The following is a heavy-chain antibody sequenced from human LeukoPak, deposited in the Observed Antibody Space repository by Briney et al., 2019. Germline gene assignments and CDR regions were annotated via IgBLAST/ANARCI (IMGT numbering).Heavy chain of an antibody. CDR2: IGGSGTST. CDR3: AKTSQGHPPYYCSMDV. Sequence: PGGSLRLSCAASGFTCSSYAMIWVRQAPGKGLEWVSAIGGSGTSTLYADSVKGRITISRDNSKNTLYLQMNSLRAEDTAVYYCAKTSQGHPPYYCSMDVWGQGTTVTVSS. V-gene: IGHV3-23*01. CDR1: GFTCSSYA. J-gene: IGHJ6*02.